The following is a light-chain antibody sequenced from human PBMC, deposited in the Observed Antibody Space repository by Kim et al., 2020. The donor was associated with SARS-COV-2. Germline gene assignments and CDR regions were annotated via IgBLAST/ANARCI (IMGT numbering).Light chain of an antibody. V-gene: IGKV4-1*01. CDR2: WAS. J-gene: IGKJ2*01. Sequence: ATINCKSSQSFLYSSNNKNYFAWYQQKPGQPPKLLIYWASTRESGVPDRFSGSGSGTDFTLTISSLQAEDVAVYYCQQYYSTPPYTFGQGTKLEI. CDR1: QSFLYSSNNKNY. CDR3: QQYYSTPPYT.